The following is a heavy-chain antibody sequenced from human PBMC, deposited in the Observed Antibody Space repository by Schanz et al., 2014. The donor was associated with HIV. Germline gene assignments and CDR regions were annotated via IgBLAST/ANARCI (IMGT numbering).Heavy chain of an antibody. D-gene: IGHD6-13*01. CDR1: GLTFDDYA. CDR3: AKVGRIYSTTWIDH. Sequence: EVQLVESGGGVVQPGRSLRLSCAAFGLTFDDYAMHWVRQVPGKGLEWVSGINWNSGRIGYADSVKGRFTISRDNPKNTLYLQMNSLRAEDTALYYCAKVGRIYSTTWIDHWGQGTLVTVSS. V-gene: IGHV3-9*01. CDR2: INWNSGRI. J-gene: IGHJ4*02.